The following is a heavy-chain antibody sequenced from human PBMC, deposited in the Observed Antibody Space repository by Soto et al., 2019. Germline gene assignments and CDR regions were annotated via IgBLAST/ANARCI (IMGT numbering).Heavy chain of an antibody. CDR2: FDPGDGGT. CDR1: GYTFTNYY. Sequence: GASVKVSCKASGYTFTNYYMHWVRQAPGQGLEWMGSFDPGDGGTIYAQKFQGRVTMTEDTSTDTAYMELSSLRSEDTAVYYCATDTPGTGYYYYYMDVWGKGTTVTVSS. CDR3: ATDTPGTGYYYYYMDV. D-gene: IGHD3-10*01. J-gene: IGHJ6*03. V-gene: IGHV1-24*01.